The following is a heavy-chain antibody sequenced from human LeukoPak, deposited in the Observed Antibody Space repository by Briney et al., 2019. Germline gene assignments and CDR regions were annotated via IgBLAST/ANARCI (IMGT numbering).Heavy chain of an antibody. V-gene: IGHV3-30*02. CDR2: IPYDGSNK. D-gene: IGHD6-19*01. J-gene: IGHJ4*02. CDR3: AKGLLARAVADY. CDR1: GFTFSNFG. Sequence: GGSLRLSCAASGFTFSNFGMHWVRQAPGKGLEWVTFIPYDGSNKYYADSVKGRFTISRDNSENTLYLQMNSLRAEDTAVYYCAKGLLARAVADYWGQGTLVTVSS.